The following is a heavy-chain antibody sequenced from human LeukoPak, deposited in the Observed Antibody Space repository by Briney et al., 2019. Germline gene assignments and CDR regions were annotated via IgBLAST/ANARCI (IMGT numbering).Heavy chain of an antibody. Sequence: PGGSLRLSCAASGFTFSSYSMNWVRRAPGKGLEWVSSISSSGTHIYYADSLKGRFTISRDNAKNSLYLQMNSLRAEDTALYYCTKEPYGSGRTNLFDYWGQGTLVTVSS. CDR1: GFTFSSYS. CDR3: TKEPYGSGRTNLFDY. J-gene: IGHJ4*02. D-gene: IGHD3-10*01. V-gene: IGHV3-21*04. CDR2: ISSSGTHI.